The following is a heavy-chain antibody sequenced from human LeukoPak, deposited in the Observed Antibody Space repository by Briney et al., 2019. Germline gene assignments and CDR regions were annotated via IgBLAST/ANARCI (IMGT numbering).Heavy chain of an antibody. CDR1: GVTFDDYA. D-gene: IGHD1-20*01. Sequence: PGGSLRLSCAASGVTFDDYAMHWVRQAPGKGLEWVAGISGNSGSIGYADSVKRRFTISRDNAKNSLYLQMNSLRAEDTALYYCAKGITGTRGDYYYYGMDVWGQGTTVTVSS. CDR2: ISGNSGSI. J-gene: IGHJ6*02. V-gene: IGHV3-9*01. CDR3: AKGITGTRGDYYYYGMDV.